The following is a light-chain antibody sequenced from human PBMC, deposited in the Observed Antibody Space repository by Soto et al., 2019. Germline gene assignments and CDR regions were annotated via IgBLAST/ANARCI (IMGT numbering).Light chain of an antibody. CDR1: SSDIGTYNY. CDR3: NSYTGTSSRYV. V-gene: IGLV2-14*03. J-gene: IGLJ1*01. Sequence: QSALTQPASVSGSPGQSITISCTGTSSDIGTYNYVSWYQQHTGKAPKLMIFDVSYRPSGVSNRFSGSKSDNTASLTISGLQAADEADYYCNSYTGTSSRYVFGTGTKVTVL. CDR2: DVS.